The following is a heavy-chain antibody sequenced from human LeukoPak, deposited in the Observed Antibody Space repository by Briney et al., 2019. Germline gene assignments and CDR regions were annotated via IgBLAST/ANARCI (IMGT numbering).Heavy chain of an antibody. Sequence: PSETLSLTCTVSGGSISSSGYYWDWIRQPPGKGLEWIGNVYYSGSTYYNPSLKSRVTISVDTSKNQFSLKLSSVTAADTAVYYCARLYLGSGRSWGQGTLVTVSS. CDR3: ARLYLGSGRS. V-gene: IGHV4-39*01. CDR2: VYYSGST. J-gene: IGHJ4*02. CDR1: GGSISSSGYY. D-gene: IGHD3-10*01.